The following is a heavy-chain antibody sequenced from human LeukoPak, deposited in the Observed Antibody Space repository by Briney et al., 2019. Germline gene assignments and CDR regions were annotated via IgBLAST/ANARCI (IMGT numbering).Heavy chain of an antibody. J-gene: IGHJ3*02. CDR1: GGTFSSYA. V-gene: IGHV1-69*05. D-gene: IGHD5-18*01. CDR3: ARDRGDTAMGDAFDI. CDR2: IIPIFGTA. Sequence: SVKVSCKASGGTFSSYAISWVRQAPGQGLEWMGGIIPIFGTANYAQKFQGRVTMTTDTSTSTAYMELRSLRSDDTAVYYCARDRGDTAMGDAFDIWGQGTMVTVSS.